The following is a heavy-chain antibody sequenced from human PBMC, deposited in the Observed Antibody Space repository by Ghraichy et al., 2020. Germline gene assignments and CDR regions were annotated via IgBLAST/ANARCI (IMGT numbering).Heavy chain of an antibody. CDR3: AREKGYSHLDY. CDR1: GFSFSDYA. Sequence: GGSLRLSCATSGFSFSDYAMSWVRQAPGKGLEWVSSVSGSGISAYYVDSVKGRFTISRDTSKNTLYLQVNTLRAEDTAVYYCAREKGYSHLDYWGQGTLVTGTS. D-gene: IGHD5-12*01. V-gene: IGHV3-23*01. J-gene: IGHJ4*02. CDR2: VSGSGISA.